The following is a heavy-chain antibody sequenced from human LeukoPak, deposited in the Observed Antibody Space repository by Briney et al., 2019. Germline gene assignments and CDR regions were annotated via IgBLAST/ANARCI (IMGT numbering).Heavy chain of an antibody. J-gene: IGHJ4*02. Sequence: GGSLRLSCAASGFTFRNHWMHWVRQTPGKGLVWVSRISSDGSGTTYADSVKGRFTISRDNAKNTLYLQMNNLRAEDTAMYYCARDQRVTGRPDIDYWGQGTLVIVSS. CDR1: GFTFRNHW. CDR2: ISSDGSGT. D-gene: IGHD6-6*01. V-gene: IGHV3-74*03. CDR3: ARDQRVTGRPDIDY.